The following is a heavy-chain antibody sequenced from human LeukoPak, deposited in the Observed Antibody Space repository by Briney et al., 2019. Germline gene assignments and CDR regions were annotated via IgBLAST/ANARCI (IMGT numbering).Heavy chain of an antibody. CDR2: IWPSGST. D-gene: IGHD2-21*01. V-gene: IGHV4-34*01. CDR1: GGSSSGYY. Sequence: PSETLSLTCAVYGGSSSGYYWSWIRQPPGKGLEWIGYIWPSGSTNYNPSLSGRVAISLDKSRNHFTLMVTAVTAADTAFYYCARKGPEHLPTYFDHWGRGILVTVSS. J-gene: IGHJ4*02. CDR3: ARKGPEHLPTYFDH.